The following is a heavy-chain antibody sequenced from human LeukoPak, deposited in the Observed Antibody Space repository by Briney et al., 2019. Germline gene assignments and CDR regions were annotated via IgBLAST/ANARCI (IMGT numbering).Heavy chain of an antibody. D-gene: IGHD1-1*01. J-gene: IGHJ6*03. Sequence: GSLRLSCAASGFTFTSYGMNWVRQAPGKGLEWVSYISSSSSTIYYADSVKGRFTISRDNAKNSLYLQMNSLRAEDTAVYYCARVGVRQEDYYYNYYMDVWGKGTTVTVSS. CDR1: GFTFTSYG. CDR3: ARVGVRQEDYYYNYYMDV. CDR2: ISSSSSTI. V-gene: IGHV3-48*01.